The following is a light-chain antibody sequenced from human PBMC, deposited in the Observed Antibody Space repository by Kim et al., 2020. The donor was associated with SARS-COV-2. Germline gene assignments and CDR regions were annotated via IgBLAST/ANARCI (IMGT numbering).Light chain of an antibody. Sequence: QSALTQPASVSGSPGQSITISCTGTNNDVGGYNSVSWYQQHPGKAPTVIIYDVSNRPSGVSNRFSGFKSGNTASLTISGLQAEDEADYYCSSYASGSTPVLFGGGTQLTVL. V-gene: IGLV2-14*03. CDR2: DVS. J-gene: IGLJ2*01. CDR3: SSYASGSTPVL. CDR1: NNDVGGYNS.